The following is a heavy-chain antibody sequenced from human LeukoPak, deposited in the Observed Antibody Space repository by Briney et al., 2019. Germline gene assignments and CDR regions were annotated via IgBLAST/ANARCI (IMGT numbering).Heavy chain of an antibody. D-gene: IGHD6-13*01. V-gene: IGHV3-30*18. Sequence: PGGSLRLSCAASGFTFSSYGMHWVRQASGKGLEWVAVISYDGSNKYYADSVKGRFTISRDNSKNTLYLQMNSLRAEDTAVYYCAKGSIAAALDIWGQGTMVTVSS. CDR2: ISYDGSNK. CDR3: AKGSIAAALDI. CDR1: GFTFSSYG. J-gene: IGHJ3*02.